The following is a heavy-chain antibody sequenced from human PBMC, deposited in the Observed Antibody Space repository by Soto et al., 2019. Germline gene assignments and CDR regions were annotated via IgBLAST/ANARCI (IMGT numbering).Heavy chain of an antibody. D-gene: IGHD3-16*02. CDR2: TYHRGST. CDR3: ARIGGYHGPLDY. J-gene: IGHJ4*02. V-gene: IGHV4-59*01. CDR1: GVSISSYF. Sequence: ETLSLTCSVSGVSISSYFWSWIRQPPGRGLEWIGYTYHRGSTNYSPSLKSRVAISLDTSENQFSLKVNSVTAADTAVYYCARIGGYHGPLDYWGQGTPVTVSS.